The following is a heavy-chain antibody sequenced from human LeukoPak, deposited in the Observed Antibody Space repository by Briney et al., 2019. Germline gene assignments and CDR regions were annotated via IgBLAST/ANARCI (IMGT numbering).Heavy chain of an antibody. CDR3: AREIAAGGFDY. V-gene: IGHV3-21*01. Sequence: GGSLRLSCVASGFTFSGYSMNWVRQAPGGGLKWVSSIGGTSRSRFYADSMKGRFTISRDNARNSLYLQMDSLRAEDTAVYYCAREIAAGGFDYWGQGTLVTVSS. D-gene: IGHD6-13*01. CDR1: GFTFSGYS. J-gene: IGHJ4*02. CDR2: IGGTSRSR.